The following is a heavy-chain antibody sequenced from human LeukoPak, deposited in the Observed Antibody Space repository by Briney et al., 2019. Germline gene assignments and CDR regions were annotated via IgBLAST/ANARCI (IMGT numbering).Heavy chain of an antibody. Sequence: ASVKVSCKASGYTFTSYGISWLRQAPGQGLEWMGWISAYNGNTNYAQKLKGRVTMTTDTSTSTAYMELRSLRSDDTAVYYCARDGYSGHDFPHPHDYWGQGTLVTVSS. V-gene: IGHV1-18*01. D-gene: IGHD5-12*01. J-gene: IGHJ4*02. CDR3: ARDGYSGHDFPHPHDY. CDR1: GYTFTSYG. CDR2: ISAYNGNT.